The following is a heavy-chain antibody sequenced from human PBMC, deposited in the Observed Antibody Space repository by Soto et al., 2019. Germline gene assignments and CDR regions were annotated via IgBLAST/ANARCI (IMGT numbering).Heavy chain of an antibody. CDR1: GFTFSTYA. Sequence: GGSLRLSCAASGFTFSTYAMSWVRQAPGKGLEWVSTISGSGGNTYYADSVKGRFTISLDNSKNTLYLQMNSLRAEDTAVYYCAKDLGLYVGASDYWGQGTLVTVSS. CDR2: ISGSGGNT. J-gene: IGHJ4*02. D-gene: IGHD1-26*01. CDR3: AKDLGLYVGASDY. V-gene: IGHV3-23*01.